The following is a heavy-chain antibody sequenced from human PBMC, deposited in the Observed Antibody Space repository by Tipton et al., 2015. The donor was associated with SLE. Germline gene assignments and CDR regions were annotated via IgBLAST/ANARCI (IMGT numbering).Heavy chain of an antibody. CDR1: GGSFSGYY. CDR2: VNHSGST. D-gene: IGHD2-2*01. Sequence: LRLSCAVYGGSFSGYYWSWIRQPPGKGLEWIGEVNHSGSTNYNPSLKSRVTISVDTSKNQFSLKLSSVTAADTAVYYCARGQSAYAAATQRGYKWFDPWGQGTLVTVSS. J-gene: IGHJ5*02. V-gene: IGHV4-34*01. CDR3: ARGQSAYAAATQRGYKWFDP.